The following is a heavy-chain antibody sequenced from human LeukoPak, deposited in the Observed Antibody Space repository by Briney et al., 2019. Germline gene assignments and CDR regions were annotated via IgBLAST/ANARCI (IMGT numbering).Heavy chain of an antibody. CDR3: AKGNCRGTSCYSDY. CDR1: GFTFSSYA. D-gene: IGHD2-2*02. J-gene: IGHJ4*02. CDR2: LSGSGGST. V-gene: IGHV3-23*01. Sequence: GGSLRLSCAASGFTFSSYAMRWVRQAPGKGLEWVSGLSGSGGSTHYADSVKGRFTIARDNSKNTLYWQMNSLRAEDTAVYYCAKGNCRGTSCYSDYWGQGTLVTVSS.